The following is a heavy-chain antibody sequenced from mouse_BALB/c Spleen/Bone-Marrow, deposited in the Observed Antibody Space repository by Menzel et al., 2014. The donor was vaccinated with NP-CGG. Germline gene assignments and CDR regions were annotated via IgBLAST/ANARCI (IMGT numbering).Heavy chain of an antibody. J-gene: IGHJ1*01. V-gene: IGHV1S135*01. Sequence: EVQGVESGPELMKPGASVKISCKASGYLFSSYYMHWVKQSHGKSLEWIGYIDPFNGGTSYNQKFKGKATLTVDKSSSTAYMHLSSLTSEDSAVYYCAREGIYYYGSGYFDVWGAGTTVTVSS. CDR3: AREGIYYYGSGYFDV. D-gene: IGHD1-1*01. CDR2: IDPFNGGT. CDR1: GYLFSSYY.